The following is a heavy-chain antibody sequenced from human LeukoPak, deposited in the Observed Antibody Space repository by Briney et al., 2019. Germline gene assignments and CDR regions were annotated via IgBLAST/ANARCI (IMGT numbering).Heavy chain of an antibody. CDR1: GFIFDDYA. D-gene: IGHD6-13*01. J-gene: IGHJ3*02. CDR3: AKDLASSWYEDAFDI. V-gene: IGHV3-9*01. CDR2: INWNGGDT. Sequence: GGSLRLSCAASGFIFDDYAMHWVRQAPGKGLEWASGINWNGGDTGYADSVKGRFTISRDNGKNSLYLQISSLRTEDTALYFCAKDLASSWYEDAFDIWGHGTMVTVSS.